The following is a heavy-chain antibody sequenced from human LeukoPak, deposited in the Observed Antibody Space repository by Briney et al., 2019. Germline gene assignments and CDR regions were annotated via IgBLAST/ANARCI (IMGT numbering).Heavy chain of an antibody. V-gene: IGHV3-33*08. CDR1: GFTFSSYG. Sequence: GGSLRLSCAASGFTFSSYGMHWVRQAPGKGLEWVAVIWYDGSNKYYADSVKGRFTISRDNSKNTLYLQMNSLRAEDTAVYYCARDLLAYCGGDCYSPLDYWGQGTLVTVSS. CDR3: ARDLLAYCGGDCYSPLDY. D-gene: IGHD2-21*02. CDR2: IWYDGSNK. J-gene: IGHJ4*02.